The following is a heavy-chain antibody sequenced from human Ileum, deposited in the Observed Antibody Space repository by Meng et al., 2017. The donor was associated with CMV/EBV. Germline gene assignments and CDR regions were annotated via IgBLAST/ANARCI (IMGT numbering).Heavy chain of an antibody. J-gene: IGHJ4*02. V-gene: IGHV1-2*02. Sequence: ASVKVSCKASGYTFSSYLMHWVRQAPGQGLEWMGWISPNSGGSYYAQKFQGRVTMTRDTSISTAYMELSSLRSDDTAVYYCARGYYYDSSGYSNMGDYWGQGTLVTVSS. CDR1: GYTFSSYL. CDR3: ARGYYYDSSGYSNMGDY. CDR2: ISPNSGGS. D-gene: IGHD3-22*01.